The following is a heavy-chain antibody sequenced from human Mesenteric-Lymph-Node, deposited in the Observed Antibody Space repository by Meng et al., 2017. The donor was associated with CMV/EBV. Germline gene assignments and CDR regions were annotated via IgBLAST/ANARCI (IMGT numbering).Heavy chain of an antibody. CDR1: GFTFSTYA. D-gene: IGHD4-23*01. CDR3: ARGYGNSLAFDV. CDR2: VSYDGTGK. V-gene: IGHV3-30*14. J-gene: IGHJ3*01. Sequence: GGSLRLSCAASGFTFSTYAMHWVRQAPGKGLEWVAAVSYDGTGKYNTDSVKGRFTISRDNAKNTLYLQMNTLRAEDTAMYYCARGYGNSLAFDVWGQGTMVTVSS.